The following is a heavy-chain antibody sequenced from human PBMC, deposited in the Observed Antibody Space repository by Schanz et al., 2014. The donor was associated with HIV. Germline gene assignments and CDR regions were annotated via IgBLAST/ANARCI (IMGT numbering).Heavy chain of an antibody. J-gene: IGHJ3*02. V-gene: IGHV3-11*04. CDR3: ARLGLAAYAFDI. D-gene: IGHD1-26*01. CDR1: GFTVSSNY. CDR2: ISSGGTMV. Sequence: QVQLVESGGGVVQPGGSLRLSCAASGFTVSSNYMSWVRQAPGKGLEWISKISSGGTMVYYADSVKGRFTVSRENAESSLFLQMNSLRAGDTAVYYCARLGLAAYAFDIWGQGTMVTVSS.